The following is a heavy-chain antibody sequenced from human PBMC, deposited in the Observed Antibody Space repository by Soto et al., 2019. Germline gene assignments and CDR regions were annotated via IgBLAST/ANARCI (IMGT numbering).Heavy chain of an antibody. Sequence: PSETLSLTCAVYGGSFSGYYWSWIRQPPGKGLEWIGEINHSGSTNYNPSLKSRVTISVDTSKNQFSLKLSSVTAADTAVYYCARYWNYGYRYYYGMDVWGQGTTVTVSS. D-gene: IGHD1-7*01. CDR1: GGSFSGYY. CDR2: INHSGST. J-gene: IGHJ6*02. CDR3: ARYWNYGYRYYYGMDV. V-gene: IGHV4-34*01.